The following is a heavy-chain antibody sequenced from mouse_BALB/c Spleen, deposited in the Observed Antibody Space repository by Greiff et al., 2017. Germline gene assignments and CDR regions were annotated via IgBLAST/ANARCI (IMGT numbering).Heavy chain of an antibody. J-gene: IGHJ3*01. D-gene: IGHD2-14*01. CDR3: ARDSYRTGAY. V-gene: IGHV5-9-4*01. CDR1: GFTFSSYA. Sequence: EVQVVESGGGLVQPGGSRKLSCAASGFTFSSYAMSWVRQSPEKRLEWVAEISSGGSYTYYPDTVTGRFTISRDNAKNTLYLEMSSLRSEDTAMYYCARDSYRTGAYWGQGTLVTVSA. CDR2: ISSGGSYT.